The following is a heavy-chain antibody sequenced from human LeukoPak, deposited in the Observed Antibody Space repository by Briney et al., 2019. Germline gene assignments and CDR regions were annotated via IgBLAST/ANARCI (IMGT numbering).Heavy chain of an antibody. CDR1: GFTFSSYS. CDR3: AVYGSGFFP. CDR2: ISSSSSCI. Sequence: GGSLRLSCAASGFTFSSYSMNWVRQAPGKGLEWVSSISSSSSCIYYADSVKGRFTISRDNAKNSLYLQMNSLRAEDTAVYYCAVYGSGFFPWGKGTTVTISS. J-gene: IGHJ6*04. D-gene: IGHD3-10*01. V-gene: IGHV3-21*01.